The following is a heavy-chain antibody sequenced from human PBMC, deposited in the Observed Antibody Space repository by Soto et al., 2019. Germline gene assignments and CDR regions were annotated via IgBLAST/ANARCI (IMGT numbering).Heavy chain of an antibody. V-gene: IGHV3-23*01. Sequence: GGSLRLSCATSGLTFSNYAMSWVRQAPGGGLEWDSSMSGSSSTTYYADSVRGRFTISRDRSKNTLYLQMSSLRAEDTALYYCAKNQERELPRVIDFWGQGTLVNVS. CDR2: MSGSSSTT. CDR1: GLTFSNYA. CDR3: AKNQERELPRVIDF. D-gene: IGHD1-7*01. J-gene: IGHJ4*02.